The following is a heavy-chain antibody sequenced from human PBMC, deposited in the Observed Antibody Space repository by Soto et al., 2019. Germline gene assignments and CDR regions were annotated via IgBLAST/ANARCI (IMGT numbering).Heavy chain of an antibody. V-gene: IGHV1-18*01. CDR3: ARDASDPTSITIFYYYYGMDV. CDR1: GYTFTSYG. Sequence: ASVKVSCKASGYTFTSYGISWVRQAPGQGLEWMGWISAYNGNTNYAQKLQGRVTMTTDTSTSTAYMELRSLRSDDTAVYYCARDASDPTSITIFYYYYGMDVWGQGTTVTV. J-gene: IGHJ6*02. D-gene: IGHD3-9*01. CDR2: ISAYNGNT.